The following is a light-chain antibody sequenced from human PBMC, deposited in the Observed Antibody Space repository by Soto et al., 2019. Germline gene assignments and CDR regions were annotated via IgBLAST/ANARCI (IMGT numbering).Light chain of an antibody. CDR3: LLYFGGAQLV. J-gene: IGLJ3*02. V-gene: IGLV7-43*01. Sequence: QAVVTQEPSLTVSPGGTVTLTCASSTGADTTGNYASWFQQKPGQAPRTLIYTTDNRHSWTPARFSGSLLGGKAALTLSSVQPEDEADYYCLLYFGGAQLVFGGGTQLTVL. CDR2: TTD. CDR1: TGADTTGNY.